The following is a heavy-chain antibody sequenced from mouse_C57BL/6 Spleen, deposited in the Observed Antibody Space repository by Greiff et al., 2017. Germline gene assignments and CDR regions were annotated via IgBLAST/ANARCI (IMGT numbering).Heavy chain of an antibody. Sequence: VKLQQPGAELVKPGASVKLSCKASGYTFTSYWMHWVKQRPGQGLEWIGMIHPNSGSTNYNEKFKGKATLTVDKSSSTAYMQLSSLTSVDSAVYYCARGTNFAMGDWGQGTSVT. V-gene: IGHV1-64*01. CDR1: GYTFTSYW. J-gene: IGHJ4*01. D-gene: IGHD2-13*01. CDR3: ARGTNFAMGD. CDR2: IHPNSGST.